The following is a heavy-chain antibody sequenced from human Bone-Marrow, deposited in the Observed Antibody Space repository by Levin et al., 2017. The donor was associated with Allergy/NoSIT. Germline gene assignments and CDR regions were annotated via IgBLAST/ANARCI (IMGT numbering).Heavy chain of an antibody. D-gene: IGHD4-17*01. CDR3: AKPGYGDSYWYFDL. V-gene: IGHV3-30*18. J-gene: IGHJ2*01. CDR2: ISYDGSNK. CDR1: GFTFSSYG. Sequence: GESLKISCAASGFTFSSYGMHWVRQAPGKGLEWVAVISYDGSNKYYADSVKGRFTISRDNSKNTLYLQMNSLRAEDTAVYYCAKPGYGDSYWYFDLWGRGTLVTVSS.